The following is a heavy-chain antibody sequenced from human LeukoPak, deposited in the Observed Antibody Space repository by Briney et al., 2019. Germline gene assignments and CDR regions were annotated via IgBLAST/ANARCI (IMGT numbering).Heavy chain of an antibody. CDR1: GFTFSSYA. V-gene: IGHV3-30*04. CDR2: ISNDGSNK. J-gene: IGHJ4*02. CDR3: ARENYYDSYFDY. Sequence: PGGSLRLSCAASGFTFSSYAMHWVRQAPGKGLEWVAVISNDGSNKYYADSVKGRFTISRDNSKNTLYLQMNSLRAEDTAVYYCARENYYDSYFDYWGQGTQVTVSS. D-gene: IGHD3-22*01.